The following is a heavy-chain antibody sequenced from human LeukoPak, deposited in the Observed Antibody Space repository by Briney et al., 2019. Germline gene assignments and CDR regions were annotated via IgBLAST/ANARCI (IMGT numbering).Heavy chain of an antibody. CDR3: AKAAGAHYYYAMDV. Sequence: PGGSLRLSCAASGFTFDDYAMHWVRHAPGKGLEWVSVISWNSDNIGYADSVKGRFTISRDNAKNSLYLQMNSLRAEDTALYYCAKAAGAHYYYAMDVWGQGTTVIVSS. J-gene: IGHJ6*02. V-gene: IGHV3-9*01. CDR1: GFTFDDYA. CDR2: ISWNSDNI.